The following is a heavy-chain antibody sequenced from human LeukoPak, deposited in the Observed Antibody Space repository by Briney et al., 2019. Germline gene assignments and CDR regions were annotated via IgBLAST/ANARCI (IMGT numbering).Heavy chain of an antibody. CDR1: GFTFSSYA. CDR2: ISYDGSNK. J-gene: IGHJ5*02. CDR3: ARDGYCSGGSCYITRPNWFDP. D-gene: IGHD2-15*01. V-gene: IGHV3-30-3*01. Sequence: GRSLRLSCAASGFTFSSYAMHWVRQAPGKGLEWVAVISYDGSNKYYADSVKGRFTISRDNSKNTLYLQMNSLRAEDTAVYYCARDGYCSGGSCYITRPNWFDPWGQGTLVTVSS.